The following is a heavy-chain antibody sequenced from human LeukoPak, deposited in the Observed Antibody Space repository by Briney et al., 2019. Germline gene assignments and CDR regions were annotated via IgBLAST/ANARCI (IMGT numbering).Heavy chain of an antibody. CDR3: ATVEILTGYIWFYP. CDR1: GYTLTELS. V-gene: IGHV1-24*01. D-gene: IGHD3-9*01. CDR2: FDPEDGET. Sequence: ASVKVSCKVSGYTLTELSMHWVRQAPGKGLEWMGGFDPEDGETIYAQKFQGRVTMTEDTSTDTAYMELSSLRSEDTAVYYCATVEILTGYIWFYPWGQGALVTVSS. J-gene: IGHJ5*02.